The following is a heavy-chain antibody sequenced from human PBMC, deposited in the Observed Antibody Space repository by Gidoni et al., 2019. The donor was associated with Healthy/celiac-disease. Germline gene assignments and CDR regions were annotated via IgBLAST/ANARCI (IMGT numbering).Heavy chain of an antibody. J-gene: IGHJ4*02. V-gene: IGHV4-34*01. Sequence: QVQLQQWGAGLLKPSETRSLTCAVDGGSFSGYYWSWIRQPPGKGLEWIGEINHSGSTNYTPSLKIRVTISVDTSKNQFSLQLSSVTAAATAVYYCARGRGSSSWYPPNFAYWGQGTLVTVSS. D-gene: IGHD6-13*01. CDR3: ARGRGSSSWYPPNFAY. CDR1: GGSFSGYY. CDR2: INHSGST.